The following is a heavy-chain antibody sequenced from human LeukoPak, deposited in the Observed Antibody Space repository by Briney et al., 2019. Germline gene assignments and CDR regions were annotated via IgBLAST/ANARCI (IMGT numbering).Heavy chain of an antibody. CDR2: ISSNGGST. V-gene: IGHV3-64D*06. Sequence: GGSLRLSCPASGFTISSYAIHWVRQAPGKGLEYVSAISSNGGSTYYADSVKGRFTISRDNSKNTLYLQMSSLRAEDTAVYYCVKDGGNIMITFGGVIVTPSYFDYWGQGTLVTVSS. D-gene: IGHD3-16*02. CDR1: GFTISSYA. CDR3: VKDGGNIMITFGGVIVTPSYFDY. J-gene: IGHJ4*02.